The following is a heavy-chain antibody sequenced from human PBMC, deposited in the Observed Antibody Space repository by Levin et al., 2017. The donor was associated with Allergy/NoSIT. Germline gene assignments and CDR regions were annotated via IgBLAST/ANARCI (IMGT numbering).Heavy chain of an antibody. Sequence: WASVKVSCKASGFTFTSSAVQWVRQARGQRLEWIGWIVVGSGNTNYAQKFQERVTITRDMSTSTAYMELSSLRSEDTAVYYCAADVTTVTTGGLDYWGQGTLVTVSS. V-gene: IGHV1-58*01. CDR2: IVVGSGNT. J-gene: IGHJ4*02. CDR1: GFTFTSSA. D-gene: IGHD4-17*01. CDR3: AADVTTVTTGGLDY.